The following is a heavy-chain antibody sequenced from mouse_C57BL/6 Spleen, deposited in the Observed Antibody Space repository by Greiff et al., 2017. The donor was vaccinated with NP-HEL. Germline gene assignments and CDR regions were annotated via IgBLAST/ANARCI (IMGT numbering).Heavy chain of an antibody. CDR2: IYPGDGDT. J-gene: IGHJ4*01. V-gene: IGHV1-80*01. Sequence: VQLQESGAELVKPGASLNISCKASGYAFSSYWMNWVKQRPGKGLEWIGQIYPGDGDTKHKGKFKGKATLTADTSSSTAYMQLSSLTSEASAVYFWSRGNGTLRYAMDYWGQGTSVTVSS. CDR3: SRGNGTLRYAMDY. D-gene: IGHD1-1*01. CDR1: GYAFSSYW.